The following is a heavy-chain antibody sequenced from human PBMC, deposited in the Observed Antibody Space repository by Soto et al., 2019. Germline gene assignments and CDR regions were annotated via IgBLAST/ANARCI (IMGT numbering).Heavy chain of an antibody. Sequence: QVQLVQSGAEVKKPGASVKVSCKASSYTFTSFGIIWVRQAPGQGLEWMGWISAYNGNTNYAQRVQGRVTMSTDTSTSTAYMELRSLRSDDTADYYCARGGHDSSADALDFWGQGTMVTVSS. CDR2: ISAYNGNT. J-gene: IGHJ3*01. CDR1: SYTFTSFG. V-gene: IGHV1-18*01. CDR3: ARGGHDSSADALDF. D-gene: IGHD3-22*01.